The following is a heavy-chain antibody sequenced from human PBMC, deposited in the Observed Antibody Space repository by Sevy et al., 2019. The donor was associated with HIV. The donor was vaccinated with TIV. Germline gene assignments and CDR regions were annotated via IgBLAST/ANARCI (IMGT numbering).Heavy chain of an antibody. CDR2: ISGSGGST. D-gene: IGHD2-15*01. J-gene: IGHJ4*02. V-gene: IGHV3-23*01. Sequence: GGSLRLSCAASGFTFSSYAMSWVRQAPGKGLEWVSAISGSGGSTYYADSVKGRFTISRDNSKNTLYLQMNSLRAEDTAVYYCAKGGKGIVAVVAAYEYWGQGTLVTVSS. CDR3: AKGGKGIVAVVAAYEY. CDR1: GFTFSSYA.